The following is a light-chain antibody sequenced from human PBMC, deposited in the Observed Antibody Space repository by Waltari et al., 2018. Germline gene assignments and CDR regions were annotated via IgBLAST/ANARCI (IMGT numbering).Light chain of an antibody. J-gene: IGKJ5*01. CDR2: EAS. CDR3: QQYNRWPPIT. Sequence: EIVMTQSPATLSVSPGERATLSCRASQSVTSNLAWYQQKPGQAPRLLIYEASTMATGIPARFSGSGSGTEFTLTISSLQSEDFAVYYCQQYNRWPPITFGQGTRLEIK. V-gene: IGKV3-15*01. CDR1: QSVTSN.